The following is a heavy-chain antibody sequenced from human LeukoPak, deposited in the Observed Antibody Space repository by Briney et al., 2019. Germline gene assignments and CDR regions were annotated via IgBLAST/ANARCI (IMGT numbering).Heavy chain of an antibody. CDR1: GYTFTSYD. V-gene: IGHV1-8*01. Sequence: ASVKVSCKASGYTFTSYDINWVRQATGQGLEWMGWMNSNSGNTGYAQKFQGRVIMTRNTSISTAYMELSSLSRDGTAVYFCARALRGVAVAGTSYYFDYWGQGTLVTVSS. CDR2: MNSNSGNT. J-gene: IGHJ4*02. D-gene: IGHD6-19*01. CDR3: ARALRGVAVAGTSYYFDY.